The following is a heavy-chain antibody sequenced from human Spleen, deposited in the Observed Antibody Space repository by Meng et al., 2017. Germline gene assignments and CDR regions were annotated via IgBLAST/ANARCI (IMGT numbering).Heavy chain of an antibody. CDR1: GLTFSSYG. D-gene: IGHD2-8*01. Sequence: QVRLVECGGGVVQPGTSLRLSSSASGLTFSSYGMHWVRQAPGKGLEWVAVIWNDGSNKYYEDSVKGRFTISRDNSKNTLYLQMNSLRTVDTAVYYCASSTPDTNGYLGYWGQGALVTVSS. CDR2: IWNDGSNK. J-gene: IGHJ4*02. V-gene: IGHV3-33*01. CDR3: ASSTPDTNGYLGY.